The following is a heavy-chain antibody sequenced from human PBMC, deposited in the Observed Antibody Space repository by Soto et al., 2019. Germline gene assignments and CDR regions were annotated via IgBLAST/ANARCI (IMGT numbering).Heavy chain of an antibody. V-gene: IGHV2-5*02. Sequence: QITLKESGPTLVKPTQNLTLTCTFSGFSLSTSAVGVGWIRQPPGKALEWLALIYWDDDKRYSPSLKSRLTFTKDTSKNQVVLTMTNMDPVDTATYYCAHISDKFDYWGQGTLVTVSS. CDR1: GFSLSTSAVG. CDR3: AHISDKFDY. J-gene: IGHJ4*02. CDR2: IYWDDDK.